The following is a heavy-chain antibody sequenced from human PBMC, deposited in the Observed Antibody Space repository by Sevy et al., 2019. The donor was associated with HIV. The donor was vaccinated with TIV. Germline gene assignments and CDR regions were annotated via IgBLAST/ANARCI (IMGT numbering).Heavy chain of an antibody. CDR1: GFSVSNSY. V-gene: IGHV3-53*01. CDR2: IYSGDST. D-gene: IGHD3-22*01. J-gene: IGHJ3*02. Sequence: GGSLRLSCAASGFSVSNSYMSWVRQGPGKGLQWVSVIYSGDSTYYTDSVKGRFTISRDNSKNTLYLQMNSLRAEDTAVYYCARLSVYYYDSSGYYTTGHAFDIWGQGTMVTVSS. CDR3: ARLSVYYYDSSGYYTTGHAFDI.